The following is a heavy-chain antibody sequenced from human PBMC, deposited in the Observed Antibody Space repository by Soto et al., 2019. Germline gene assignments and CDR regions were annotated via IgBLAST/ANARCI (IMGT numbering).Heavy chain of an antibody. CDR1: GYTFTSYG. J-gene: IGHJ6*02. V-gene: IGHV1-18*04. CDR3: ASPYSNYYYYGMDV. D-gene: IGHD4-4*01. CDR2: ISAYNGNT. Sequence: ASVKVSCKASGYTFTSYGISWVRQAPGQGLEWMGWISAYNGNTNYAQKLQGRVTMTTDTSTSTAYMELRSLRSDDTAVYYCASPYSNYYYYGMDVWGQGTTVTVSS.